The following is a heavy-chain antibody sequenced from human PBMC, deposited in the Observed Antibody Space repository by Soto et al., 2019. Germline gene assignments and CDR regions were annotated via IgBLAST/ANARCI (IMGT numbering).Heavy chain of an antibody. V-gene: IGHV3-30*03. J-gene: IGHJ4*02. CDR1: GFTFSSYG. Sequence: QVQLVESGGGVVQPGRSLRLSCAASGFTFSSYGMHWVRQAPGKGLEWVAVISYDGSNKYYADSVKGRFTISRDNSKNTLYLQMNSLRAEDTAVYYCAREVDSSGYVDYWGQGTLVTVSS. CDR2: ISYDGSNK. CDR3: AREVDSSGYVDY. D-gene: IGHD3-22*01.